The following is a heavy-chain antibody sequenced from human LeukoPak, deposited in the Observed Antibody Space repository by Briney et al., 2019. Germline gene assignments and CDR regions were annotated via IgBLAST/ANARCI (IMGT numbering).Heavy chain of an antibody. V-gene: IGHV1-8*03. CDR2: MNPNSGNT. J-gene: IGHJ5*02. CDR3: ARFRLDRAPRGFDP. CDR1: GYTFTSYD. D-gene: IGHD3/OR15-3a*01. Sequence: ASVKVSCKASGYTFTSYDINWVRQATGQGLEWMGWMNPNSGNTGYAQKFQGRVTITRNTSISTAYMELSSLRSEDTAVYYCARFRLDRAPRGFDPWGQGTLVTVSS.